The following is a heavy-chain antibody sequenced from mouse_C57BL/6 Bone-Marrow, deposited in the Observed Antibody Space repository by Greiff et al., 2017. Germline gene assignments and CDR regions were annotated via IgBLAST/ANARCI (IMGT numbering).Heavy chain of an antibody. D-gene: IGHD2-1*01. CDR2: ISYDGSN. J-gene: IGHJ2*01. Sequence: ESGPGLVKPSQSLSLTCSVTGYSITSGYYWNWIRQFPGNKLEWMGYISYDGSNNYNPSLKNRISITRDTSKNKFFLKLNSVTTEDTATYYCAGELWYYGDPFDYWGQGTTLTVSA. CDR3: AGELWYYGDPFDY. V-gene: IGHV3-6*01. CDR1: GYSITSGYY.